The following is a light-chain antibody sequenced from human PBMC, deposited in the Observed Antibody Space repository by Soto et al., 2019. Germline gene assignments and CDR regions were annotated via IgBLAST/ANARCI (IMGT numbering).Light chain of an antibody. CDR1: QDIRNY. J-gene: IGKJ1*01. CDR2: GAS. V-gene: IGKV1-6*01. CDR3: PQDHNYFWT. Sequence: AILMTQSHPPLSASXXGRVTITCRASQDIRNYLGWYQQKPGKAPKLLIYGASSLQGGVSSRFSGSGFGTDFTLTISSLQPEDSATYYCPQDHNYFWTVGQGTKVDIK.